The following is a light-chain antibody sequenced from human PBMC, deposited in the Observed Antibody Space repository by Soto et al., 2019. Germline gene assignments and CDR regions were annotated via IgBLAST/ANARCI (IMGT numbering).Light chain of an antibody. CDR3: QAWDSSNGV. J-gene: IGLJ1*01. Sequence: SYELTQPPSVSVSPGQTASITCSGDKLGDKYACWYQQKPCQSPVLVIYQNSKRPSGIPERFSGSNSGNTATLTISGTQAMDEADSYCQAWDSSNGVFGTGTKVTVL. CDR1: KLGDKY. CDR2: QNS. V-gene: IGLV3-1*01.